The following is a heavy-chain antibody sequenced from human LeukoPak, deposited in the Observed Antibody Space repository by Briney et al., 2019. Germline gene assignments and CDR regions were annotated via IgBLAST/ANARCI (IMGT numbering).Heavy chain of an antibody. CDR3: ARDDGYSSGWSLDFDH. CDR2: INPNSGGT. Sequence: GASVTVSCKASGYTFTSYFMHWVRQAPGQGLEWMGWINPNSGGTKYAQKFQGRVTMTRDTSISTAYMELSRLTSYDTAIYYCARDDGYSSGWSLDFDHWGQGTLVTVSS. V-gene: IGHV1-2*02. J-gene: IGHJ4*02. D-gene: IGHD6-19*01. CDR1: GYTFTSYF.